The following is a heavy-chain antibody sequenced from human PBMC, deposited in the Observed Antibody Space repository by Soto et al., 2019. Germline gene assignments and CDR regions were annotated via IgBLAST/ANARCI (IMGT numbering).Heavy chain of an antibody. Sequence: PSLTCSVSGASISSGGYYWSWIRQHPGKGLEWIGYMYYSGSTYYNASLKSRVTMSVDASKKQFSLELRSVTAADTAVYYCARALATRPTGDLYYFDYWGQGILVTVS. CDR1: GASISSGGYY. CDR2: MYYSGST. CDR3: ARALATRPTGDLYYFDY. D-gene: IGHD3-3*02. V-gene: IGHV4-31*03. J-gene: IGHJ4*02.